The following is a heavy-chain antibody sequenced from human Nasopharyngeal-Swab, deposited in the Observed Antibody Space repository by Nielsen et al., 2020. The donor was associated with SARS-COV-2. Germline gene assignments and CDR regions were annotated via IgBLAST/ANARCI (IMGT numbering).Heavy chain of an antibody. J-gene: IGHJ6*02. V-gene: IGHV3-64D*06. D-gene: IGHD6-6*01. Sequence: WIRQPPGKGLEYVSAISSNGGSTYYADSVKGRFTISRDNSKNTLYLQMSSLRAEDTAVYYCARGRGVAARRDYYYYGMDVWGQGTTVTVSS. CDR2: ISSNGGST. CDR3: ARGRGVAARRDYYYYGMDV.